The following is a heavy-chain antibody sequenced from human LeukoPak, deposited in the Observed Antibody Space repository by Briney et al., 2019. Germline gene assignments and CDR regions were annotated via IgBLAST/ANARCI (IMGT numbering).Heavy chain of an antibody. CDR3: ARARGAVTTKGDAFDI. Sequence: KVSCKASGGTFSSYAISWVRQAPGQGLEWMGRIIPILGIANYAQKFQGRVTITADKSTSTAYMELSSLRSEDTAVYYCARARGAVTTKGDAFDIWGQGTMVTVSS. D-gene: IGHD4-17*01. J-gene: IGHJ3*02. CDR2: IIPILGIA. V-gene: IGHV1-69*04. CDR1: GGTFSSYA.